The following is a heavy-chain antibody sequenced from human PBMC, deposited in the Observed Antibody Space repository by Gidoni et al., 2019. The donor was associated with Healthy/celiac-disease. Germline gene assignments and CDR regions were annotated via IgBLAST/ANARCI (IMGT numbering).Heavy chain of an antibody. D-gene: IGHD4-4*01. V-gene: IGHV4-61*01. CDR1: GGSVSSGSYY. CDR2: IYYSGST. Sequence: QVQLQESGPGLVKPSETLSLTCTVSGGSVSSGSYYWSWIRQPPGKGLEWIGYIYYSGSTNYNPSLKSRVTISVDTSKNQFSLKLSSVTAADTAVYYCARGSTPDYSNWWRDYYGMDVWGQGTTVTVSS. CDR3: ARGSTPDYSNWWRDYYGMDV. J-gene: IGHJ6*02.